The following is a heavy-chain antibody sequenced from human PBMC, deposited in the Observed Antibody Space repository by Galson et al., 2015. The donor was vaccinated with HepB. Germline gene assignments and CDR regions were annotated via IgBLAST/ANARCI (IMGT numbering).Heavy chain of an antibody. CDR2: VYSGGST. V-gene: IGHV3-66*01. CDR1: GFTVSSNY. CDR3: ARDPFTIFGRSMDV. D-gene: IGHD3-3*01. Sequence: SLRLSCAASGFTVSSNYMSWVRQAPGKGLEWVSVVYSGGSTYYADSVKGRFTISRDNSKNTLYLQMNSLRAEDTAVYYCARDPFTIFGRSMDVWGKGTTVTVSS. J-gene: IGHJ6*03.